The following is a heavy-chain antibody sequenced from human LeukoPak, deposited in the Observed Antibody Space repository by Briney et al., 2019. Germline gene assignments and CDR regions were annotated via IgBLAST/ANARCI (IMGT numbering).Heavy chain of an antibody. V-gene: IGHV4-59*01. CDR3: ARPYSGSYYRTFDY. D-gene: IGHD3-10*01. Sequence: SETLSLTCRVSGGSISNYYWSWIRQPPGKGLEWIGYIYYSGSTNYNPSLKSRVTISVDTSKNQFSLKLTSVTAADTAVYYCARPYSGSYYRTFDYWGQGTLVTVSS. CDR1: GGSISNYY. J-gene: IGHJ4*02. CDR2: IYYSGST.